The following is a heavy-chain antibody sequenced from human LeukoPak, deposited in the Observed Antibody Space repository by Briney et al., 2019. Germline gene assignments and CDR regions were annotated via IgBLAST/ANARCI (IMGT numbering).Heavy chain of an antibody. Sequence: SETLSLTCTVSGGSISSYYWSWIRQPPGKGLEWIGYIYYSGSTNYNPSLKSRVTISVDTSKNQFSLKLSSVTAADTAVYYCARRAAVADSFDYCGQGTLVTVSS. CDR1: GGSISSYY. CDR3: ARRAAVADSFDY. J-gene: IGHJ4*02. D-gene: IGHD6-19*01. CDR2: IYYSGST. V-gene: IGHV4-59*01.